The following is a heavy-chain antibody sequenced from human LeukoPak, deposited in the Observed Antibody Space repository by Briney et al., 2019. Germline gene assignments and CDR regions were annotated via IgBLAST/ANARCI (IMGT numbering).Heavy chain of an antibody. J-gene: IGHJ5*02. CDR1: GGSLSSSSYY. Sequence: PSETLSLTCTVSGGSLSSSSYYWGWIRQPPGKGLEWIARIYYGGNTYYNPSLKSRVTIYVDTSKNQFSLKLSSVTAADTAVYYCARTYYDILTGSPKGWFDPWGQGTPVTVSS. V-gene: IGHV4-39*01. D-gene: IGHD3-9*01. CDR2: IYYGGNT. CDR3: ARTYYDILTGSPKGWFDP.